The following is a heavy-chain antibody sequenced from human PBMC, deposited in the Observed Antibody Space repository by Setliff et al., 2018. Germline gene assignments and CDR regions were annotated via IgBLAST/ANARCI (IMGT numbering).Heavy chain of an antibody. D-gene: IGHD5-18*01. J-gene: IGHJ4*02. CDR2: IYTIGSP. Sequence: LVNPTETLTLTCTISGFSLSDGRVGVTWIRQPPGKALEWIGRIYTIGSPNYNPSLKSRVTMSLDTSNNLFSLNLRSVTAADTAVYYCAREGIADTSLVPYCFDYWGQGTLVTVSS. CDR3: AREGIADTSLVPYCFDY. CDR1: GFSLSDGRVG. V-gene: IGHV4-61*02.